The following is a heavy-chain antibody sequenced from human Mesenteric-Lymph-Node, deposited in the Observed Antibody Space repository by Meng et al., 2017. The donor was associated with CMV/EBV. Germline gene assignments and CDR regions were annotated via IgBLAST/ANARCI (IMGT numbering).Heavy chain of an antibody. CDR1: GFTFSSYS. D-gene: IGHD3-10*01. CDR2: ISSSSSYI. V-gene: IGHV3-21*04. J-gene: IGHJ4*02. CDR3: AGPGSYTAD. Sequence: GGSLRLSCAASGFTFSSYSINWVRQAPGKGLEWVSSISSSSSYIYYADSVKGRFTISRDKSKNTLYLQMSYLRADDTAVYYCAGPGSYTADWGQGTQVTVSS.